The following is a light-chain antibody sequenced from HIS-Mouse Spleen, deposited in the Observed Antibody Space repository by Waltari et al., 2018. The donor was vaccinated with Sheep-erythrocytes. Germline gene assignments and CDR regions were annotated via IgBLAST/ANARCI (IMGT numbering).Light chain of an antibody. CDR1: SSDVGGYNY. Sequence: QSALTQPRSVSGSPGQSVTISCTGTSSDVGGYNYVSWYQQHPGKAPKLMIYDVSKRPSGVPDRFSDSKSGNPASLTISGLQAVDEADYYCCSYAGSYNHVFATGTKVTVL. V-gene: IGLV2-11*01. CDR2: DVS. J-gene: IGLJ1*01. CDR3: CSYAGSYNHV.